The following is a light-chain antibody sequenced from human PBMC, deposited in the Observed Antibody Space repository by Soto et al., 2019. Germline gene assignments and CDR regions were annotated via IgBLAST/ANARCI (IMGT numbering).Light chain of an antibody. CDR2: SNI. CDR1: SSNFGANT. Sequence: QSALTQRPSASGTPGQRVTISCSGSSSNFGANTVNWYQQLPGTAPKLLIYSNIQRPSGVPDRFSGSKSGTSASLAISGLQSEDEADYYCAAWDDSLKGYVFGAGTKVTVL. CDR3: AAWDDSLKGYV. V-gene: IGLV1-44*01. J-gene: IGLJ1*01.